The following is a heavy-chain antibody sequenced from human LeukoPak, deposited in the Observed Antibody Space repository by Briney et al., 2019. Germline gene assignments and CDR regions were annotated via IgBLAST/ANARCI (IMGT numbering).Heavy chain of an antibody. CDR3: AKDLVVRDIGGFDY. CDR2: ISYDGSNK. Sequence: PGGSLRLSCAASGFTFSSYAMHWVRQAPGKGLEWVAVISYDGSNKYYPDSVKGRFTISRDNSKNTLYLQMNSLRAEDTAVYYCAKDLVVRDIGGFDYWGQGTLVTVSS. V-gene: IGHV3-30-3*02. J-gene: IGHJ4*02. CDR1: GFTFSSYA. D-gene: IGHD3-10*01.